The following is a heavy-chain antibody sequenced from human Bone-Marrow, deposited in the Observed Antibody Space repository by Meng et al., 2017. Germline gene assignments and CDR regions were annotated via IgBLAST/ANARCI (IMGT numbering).Heavy chain of an antibody. V-gene: IGHV4-31*03. CDR3: ARGYGSGSSSDWFDP. J-gene: IGHJ5*02. CDR1: GGSISSGGYY. D-gene: IGHD3-10*01. Sequence: HVELQEWGPDLGKPYQALFLHFTVSGGSISSGGYYWSWIRQHPGKGLEWIGYIYYSGSTYYNPSLKSRVTISVDTSKNQFSLKLSSVTAADTAVYYCARGYGSGSSSDWFDPWGQGTLVTVSS. CDR2: IYYSGST.